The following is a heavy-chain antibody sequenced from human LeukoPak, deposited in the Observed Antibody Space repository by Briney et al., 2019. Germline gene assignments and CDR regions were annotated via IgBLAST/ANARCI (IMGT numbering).Heavy chain of an antibody. J-gene: IGHJ3*02. Sequence: GGSLRLSCAASGFTFSDYYMNWIRQAPGKGLEWVSYISSSGGTIYYADSVKGRFTISRDNAKNSLYLQMSSLRAEDTAVYYCARDWTTVKTHAFDIWGQGTMVTVSS. D-gene: IGHD4-17*01. CDR1: GFTFSDYY. CDR2: ISSSGGTI. CDR3: ARDWTTVKTHAFDI. V-gene: IGHV3-11*01.